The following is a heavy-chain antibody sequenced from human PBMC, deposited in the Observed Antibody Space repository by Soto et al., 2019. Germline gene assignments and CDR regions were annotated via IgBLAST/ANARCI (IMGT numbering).Heavy chain of an antibody. J-gene: IGHJ4*02. V-gene: IGHV3-21*01. CDR1: GFIFSTYS. Sequence: GGSLRLSCAASGFIFSTYSMNWVRQAPGKGLEWVSFISSSSSYIDYADSVKGRFTISRDNAKNSLYLQMNSLRAEDTAVYYCVRKHYKTGSSRSDLFVSCGLGTPVTVSS. CDR2: ISSSSSYI. CDR3: VRKHYKTGSSRSDLFVS. D-gene: IGHD1-1*01.